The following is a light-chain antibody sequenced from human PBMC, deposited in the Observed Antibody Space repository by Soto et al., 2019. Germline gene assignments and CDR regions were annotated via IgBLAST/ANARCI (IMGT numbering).Light chain of an antibody. CDR2: GAS. Sequence: EIVMTQSPATLPVSPGESPTLSCRTRQSGSSSYLAWYQQIPGQAPRLLIFGASSRDTGIPDRFSGSGSGTDFTLTISRLESEDFAVYYCQQYGSSPGTFGQGTKVDIK. J-gene: IGKJ1*01. CDR1: QSGSSSY. CDR3: QQYGSSPGT. V-gene: IGKV3-20*01.